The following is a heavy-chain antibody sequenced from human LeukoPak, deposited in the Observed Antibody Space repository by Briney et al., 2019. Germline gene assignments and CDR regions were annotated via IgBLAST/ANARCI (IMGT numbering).Heavy chain of an antibody. V-gene: IGHV5-51*01. D-gene: IGHD5-18*01. CDR2: IYPGDSDT. Sequence: GESLKISCEVSGYSFTNYWIGWVRQMPGKGLEWMGIIYPGDSDTRYSPSFQGQVTISADKSISTAYLQWSSLKASDTAMYYCARRVDTAMVTAFWDYWGQGTLVTVSS. CDR1: GYSFTNYW. CDR3: ARRVDTAMVTAFWDY. J-gene: IGHJ4*02.